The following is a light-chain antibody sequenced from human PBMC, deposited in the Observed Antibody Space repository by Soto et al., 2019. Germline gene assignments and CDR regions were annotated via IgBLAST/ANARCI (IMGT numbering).Light chain of an antibody. CDR3: QHYNSYSEE. Sequence: DIQMTQSPSTLSRSVGDRVTITYRASQTISSWLAWYQQKPGKATKLLIYKASTLKSGVSSRFSGSGSGTEFTLTISSLQPDDFVTYSCQHYNSYSEEFGQETKV. CDR2: KAS. J-gene: IGKJ1*01. V-gene: IGKV1-5*03. CDR1: QTISSW.